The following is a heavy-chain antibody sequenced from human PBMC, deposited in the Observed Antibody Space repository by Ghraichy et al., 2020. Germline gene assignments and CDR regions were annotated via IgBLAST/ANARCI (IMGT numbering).Heavy chain of an antibody. CDR3: ARSDDYYDSSGYYAFDY. CDR1: GGSISSSSYY. D-gene: IGHD3-22*01. J-gene: IGHJ4*02. CDR2: IYYSGST. V-gene: IGHV4-39*01. Sequence: SETLSLTCTVSGGSISSSSYYWGWIRQPPGKGLEWIGSIYYSGSTYYNPSLKSRVTISVDTSKNQFSLKLSSVTAADTAVYYCARSDDYYDSSGYYAFDYWGQGTLVTVSS.